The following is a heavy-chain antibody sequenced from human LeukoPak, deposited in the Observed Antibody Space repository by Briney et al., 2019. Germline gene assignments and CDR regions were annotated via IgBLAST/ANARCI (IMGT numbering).Heavy chain of an antibody. CDR2: INPNTGAA. J-gene: IGHJ3*02. D-gene: IGHD2-8*02. Sequence: ASVKVFCRTSGYTFSDYYIHWVRQAPGQGLEWMGRINPNTGAAYYAQKFQGRVTVTRDTSISTAFMELSRLMFDDTAVYYCARGYWGWAFDIWGQGTMVTVSS. CDR3: ARGYWGWAFDI. CDR1: GYTFSDYY. V-gene: IGHV1-2*02.